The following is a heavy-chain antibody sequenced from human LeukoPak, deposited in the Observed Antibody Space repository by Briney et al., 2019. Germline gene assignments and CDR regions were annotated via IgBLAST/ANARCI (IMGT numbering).Heavy chain of an antibody. Sequence: PGGSLRLSCAASGFTFSSYSMSWVRQAPGKGLEWVSSISSSSSYIYYADSVKGRFTISRDNAKNSLYLQMNSLRAEDTAVYYCARDLTGADSSGYFDYWGQGTLVTVSS. D-gene: IGHD3-22*01. CDR3: ARDLTGADSSGYFDY. J-gene: IGHJ4*02. CDR2: ISSSSSYI. CDR1: GFTFSSYS. V-gene: IGHV3-21*01.